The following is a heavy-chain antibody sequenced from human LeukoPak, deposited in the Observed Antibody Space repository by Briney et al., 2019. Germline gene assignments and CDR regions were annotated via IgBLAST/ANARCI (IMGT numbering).Heavy chain of an antibody. CDR2: ISYDGSNK. Sequence: PGGSLRLSCAASGFTFSSYGMHWVRQAPGKGLEWVAVISYDGSNKYYADSVKGRFTISRDNSKNTLYLQMNSLRAEDTAVYYCAKDPLRYGGNAHFDYWGQGTLVTVSS. CDR1: GFTFSSYG. D-gene: IGHD4-23*01. CDR3: AKDPLRYGGNAHFDY. V-gene: IGHV3-30*18. J-gene: IGHJ4*02.